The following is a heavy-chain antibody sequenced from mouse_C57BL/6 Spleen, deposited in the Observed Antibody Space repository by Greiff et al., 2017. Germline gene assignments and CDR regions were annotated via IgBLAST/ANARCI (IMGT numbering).Heavy chain of an antibody. Sequence: EVQLQQSGPVLVKPGASVKMSCKASGYTFTDYYMNWVKQSHGKSLEWIGVINPYNGGTSYNQKFKGKATLTVDKSSSAAYMELNSLTSEDSAVYYWSRGEEEKNYGSHWYFDVWGTGTTVTVSS. J-gene: IGHJ1*03. CDR2: INPYNGGT. CDR1: GYTFTDYY. V-gene: IGHV1-19*01. CDR3: SRGEEEKNYGSHWYFDV. D-gene: IGHD1-1*01.